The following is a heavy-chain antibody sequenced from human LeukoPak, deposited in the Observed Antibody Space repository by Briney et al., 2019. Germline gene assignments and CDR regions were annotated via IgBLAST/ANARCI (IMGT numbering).Heavy chain of an antibody. CDR2: ISYDGSNK. CDR1: GFTFSSYG. D-gene: IGHD2-2*01. J-gene: IGHJ4*02. CDR3: ATSAPNVVVGTGN. Sequence: GGSLRLSCAASGFTFSSYGMHWVRQAPGKGLEWVAVISYDGSNKYYADSVKGRFTISRDNSKNTLYLQMNSLRAEDTAVYYCATSAPNVVVGTGNWGQGTLVTVSS. V-gene: IGHV3-30*03.